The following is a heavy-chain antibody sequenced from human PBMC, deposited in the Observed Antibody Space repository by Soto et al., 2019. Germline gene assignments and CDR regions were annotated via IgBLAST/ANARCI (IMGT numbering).Heavy chain of an antibody. CDR1: GGSLGRYY. D-gene: IGHD4-4*01. CDR3: ARDGDGRMTTNPYYYNRMDV. J-gene: IGHJ6*02. CDR2: VFYTGRA. V-gene: IGHV4-59*01. Sequence: PAKTRSRTWTVSGGSLGRYYWSWIRQPPGKGLEWIGYVFYTGRANYNASLKSRVSISLDTSNYQFSLKLSSVTAADTAVYYCARDGDGRMTTNPYYYNRMDVWGPGTTVTVSS.